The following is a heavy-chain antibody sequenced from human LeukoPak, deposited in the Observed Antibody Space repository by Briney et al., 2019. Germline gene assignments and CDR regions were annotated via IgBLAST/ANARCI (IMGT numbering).Heavy chain of an antibody. D-gene: IGHD7-27*01. CDR1: GYTFPSYY. Sequence: ASVKVSCKASGYTFPSYYMHWVRQAPGQGLEWMGIINPNGGSTSYAQKFQGRLTMTRDTSTSTVYMELSSLTFEDTAVYYCARGPPNWGMVGYWGQGTLVTVSS. CDR3: ARGPPNWGMVGY. J-gene: IGHJ4*02. V-gene: IGHV1-46*01. CDR2: INPNGGST.